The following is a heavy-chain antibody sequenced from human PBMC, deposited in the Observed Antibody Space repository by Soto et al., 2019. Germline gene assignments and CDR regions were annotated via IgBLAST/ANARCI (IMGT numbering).Heavy chain of an antibody. J-gene: IGHJ4*02. V-gene: IGHV1-3*04. Sequence: ASVKVSCKASGYIFTNYAMHWVRQAPGQRLEWMGWINNDNGKTKYSQKCQGRVTITRDTSASTAYMEMSSLTSEDTAVYYCAGVQAAESWGYYVDACSQGALVAVS. CDR1: GYIFTNYA. D-gene: IGHD3-22*01. CDR2: INNDNGKT. CDR3: AGVQAAESWGYYVDA.